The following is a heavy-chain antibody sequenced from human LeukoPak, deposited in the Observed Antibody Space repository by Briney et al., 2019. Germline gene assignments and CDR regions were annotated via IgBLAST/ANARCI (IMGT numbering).Heavy chain of an antibody. CDR1: GFTFSSYS. Sequence: GGSLRLSCAASGFTFSSYSMNWVRQAPGKGLEWVSSISSGSSYIYYADSVKGRFTISRDNAKNSLYLQMNSLRAEDTAVYYCARALRGLTGTTNYYYYMDVWGKGTTVTVSS. J-gene: IGHJ6*03. CDR3: ARALRGLTGTTNYYYYMDV. V-gene: IGHV3-21*01. D-gene: IGHD1-20*01. CDR2: ISSGSSYI.